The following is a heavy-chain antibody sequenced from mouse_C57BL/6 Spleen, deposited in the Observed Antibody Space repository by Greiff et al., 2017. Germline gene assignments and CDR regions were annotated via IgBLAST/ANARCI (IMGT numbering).Heavy chain of an antibody. V-gene: IGHV6-3*01. CDR2: IRLKSDNYAT. Sequence: DVKVEESGGGLVQPGGSMKLSCVASGFTFSNYWMNWVRQSPVKGLEWVAQIRLKSDNYATHYAESVKGRFTISRDDAKSSVYLQMNNLRAEDTGIYYCTGPFYFDYWGQGTTLTVSS. CDR1: GFTFSNYW. J-gene: IGHJ2*01. CDR3: TGPFYFDY.